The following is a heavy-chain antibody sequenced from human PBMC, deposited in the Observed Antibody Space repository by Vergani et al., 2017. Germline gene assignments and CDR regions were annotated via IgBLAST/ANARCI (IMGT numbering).Heavy chain of an antibody. J-gene: IGHJ4*02. CDR1: GGSISTFY. V-gene: IGHV4-59*01. CDR2: VYYSGST. CDR3: ARGGLERVYSSGWYDHFDY. Sequence: QVQLQESGPGLVKPSETLSLSCIISGGSISTFYWSWIRQPPGKGLEWIGYVYYSGSTNYNPSLKSRVTISVDTSKNQFSLKLSSVTAADTAVYYCARGGLERVYSSGWYDHFDYWGQGTLVTVSS. D-gene: IGHD6-19*01.